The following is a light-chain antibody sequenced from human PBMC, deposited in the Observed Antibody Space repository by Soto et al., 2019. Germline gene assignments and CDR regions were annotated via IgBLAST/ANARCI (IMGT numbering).Light chain of an antibody. V-gene: IGKV1D-12*01. CDR1: QDVSNW. CDR3: QHAHGLPLS. CDR2: AAT. J-gene: IGKJ4*01. Sequence: DIQMTQSPSFVSASVGDRVTMTCRASQDVSNWLAWYQQKPGKAPKLLISAATTLQSGVPSRFSGTRSGTDFTLTITGLQPEDLATYYCQHAHGLPLSFGGGTKVDIK.